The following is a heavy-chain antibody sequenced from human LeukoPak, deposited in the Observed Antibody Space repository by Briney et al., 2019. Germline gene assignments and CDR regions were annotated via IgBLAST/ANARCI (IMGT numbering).Heavy chain of an antibody. J-gene: IGHJ4*02. V-gene: IGHV3-7*03. CDR3: AKLGVRLTSTGQDY. CDR2: IKQDGSEK. Sequence: GGSLRLSCAASGFTFSSYWMSWVRQAPGKGLEWVANIKQDGSEKYYVDSVKGRFTISRDNSKSTLYLQMNSLRGEDTAVYYCAKLGVRLTSTGQDYWGQGTLVTVSS. CDR1: GFTFSSYW. D-gene: IGHD3-16*01.